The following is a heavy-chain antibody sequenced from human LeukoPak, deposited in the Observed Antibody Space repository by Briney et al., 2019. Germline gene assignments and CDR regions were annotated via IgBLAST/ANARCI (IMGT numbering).Heavy chain of an antibody. CDR3: AKDSTISPFDY. CDR1: GFTFSSYG. Sequence: GGSLRLSCEASGFTFSSYGMHWVRQAPGKGLEWVAGISYDGSNKYYADSVKGRFTISRDNSKNTLYLQMNSLRAEDTAVYYCAKDSTISPFDYWGQGTLVTVSS. V-gene: IGHV3-30*18. CDR2: ISYDGSNK. J-gene: IGHJ4*02. D-gene: IGHD5/OR15-5a*01.